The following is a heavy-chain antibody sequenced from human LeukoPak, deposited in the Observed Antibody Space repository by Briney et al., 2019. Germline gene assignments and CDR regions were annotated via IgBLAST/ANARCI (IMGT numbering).Heavy chain of an antibody. J-gene: IGHJ5*02. Sequence: GGSLRLSCAASGCTVSTNYMSWVRQAPGKGPEWISIIYRGGDTYYADSVKGRFTISRDNSKNTLYLQMNRLRAEDTAMYYCARDKRYCSSGRCWGVQFGPWGQGTLVTVSS. V-gene: IGHV3-66*01. CDR3: ARDKRYCSSGRCWGVQFGP. D-gene: IGHD2-15*01. CDR1: GCTVSTNY. CDR2: IYRGGDT.